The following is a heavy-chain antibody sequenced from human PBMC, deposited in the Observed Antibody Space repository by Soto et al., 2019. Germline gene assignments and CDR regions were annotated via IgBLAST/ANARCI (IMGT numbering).Heavy chain of an antibody. Sequence: PGGSLRLSCAASGFTFSSYGMHWVRQAPGKGLEWVAVIWYDGSNKYYADSVKGRFTISRDNSKNTLYLQMNSLRAEDTAVYYCARDGWGSNWYFDLWGRGTLVTVS. D-gene: IGHD3-16*01. V-gene: IGHV3-33*01. J-gene: IGHJ2*01. CDR1: GFTFSSYG. CDR2: IWYDGSNK. CDR3: ARDGWGSNWYFDL.